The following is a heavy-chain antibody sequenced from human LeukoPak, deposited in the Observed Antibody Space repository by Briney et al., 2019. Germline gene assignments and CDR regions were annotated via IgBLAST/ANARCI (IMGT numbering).Heavy chain of an antibody. Sequence: PGGSLTLTCAASGYSFSRHAMNWVRQAPGRGLEWISHISGGTDIIEYADSVRGRFTISRDNGRGSLYLQMNSLRVEDTAVYYCAGYGSGRNYIDPFDFWGQGTLVAVSS. D-gene: IGHD3-10*01. J-gene: IGHJ4*02. V-gene: IGHV3-48*01. CDR2: ISGGTDII. CDR3: AGYGSGRNYIDPFDF. CDR1: GYSFSRHA.